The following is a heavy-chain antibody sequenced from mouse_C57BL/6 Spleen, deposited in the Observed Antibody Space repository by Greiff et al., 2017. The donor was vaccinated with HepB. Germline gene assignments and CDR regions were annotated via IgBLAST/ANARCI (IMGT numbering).Heavy chain of an antibody. CDR1: GYTFTSYW. Sequence: QVQLKQPGAELVKPGASVKLSCKASGYTFTSYWMHWVKQRPGRGLEWIGRIDPNSGGTKYNEKFKSKATLTVDKPSSTAYMQLSSLTSEDSAVYYCARSRSNLYFDVWGTGTTVTVSS. CDR3: ARSRSNLYFDV. V-gene: IGHV1-72*01. CDR2: IDPNSGGT. J-gene: IGHJ1*03.